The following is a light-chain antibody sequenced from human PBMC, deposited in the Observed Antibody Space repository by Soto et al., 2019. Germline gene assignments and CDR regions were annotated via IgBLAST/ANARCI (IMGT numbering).Light chain of an antibody. J-gene: IGLJ2*01. CDR3: QTWGTGIQI. V-gene: IGLV4-69*01. CDR2: LSSDGSH. Sequence: QSVLTQSPSASASLGAAVKLTCTLSSGHSSYAIAWHQQRPEKGPRYLMKLSSDGSHTKGDGIPDRFSGSSSGAERYLTISSLQSEDEADYYCQTWGTGIQIFGGGTKLTVL. CDR1: SGHSSYA.